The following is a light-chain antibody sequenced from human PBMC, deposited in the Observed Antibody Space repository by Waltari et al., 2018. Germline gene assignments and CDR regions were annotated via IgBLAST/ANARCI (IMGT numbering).Light chain of an antibody. CDR3: QTGGHGTWV. Sequence: QLVLTQSPSASASLGASVKLTCTLSSGHRTNIIAWLQQQPGKGPRFLMNVKRDGSHNKGVVIPDLFSGSSSGAERYLTISSLQSEDEADYYCQTGGHGTWVFGGGTRLTVL. J-gene: IGLJ3*02. CDR1: SGHRTNI. CDR2: VKRDGSH. V-gene: IGLV4-69*01.